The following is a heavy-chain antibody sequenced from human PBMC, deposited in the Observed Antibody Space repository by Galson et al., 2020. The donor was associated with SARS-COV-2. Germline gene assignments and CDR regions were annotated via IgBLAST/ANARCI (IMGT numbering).Heavy chain of an antibody. CDR3: AREVPAAGTSFDY. J-gene: IGHJ4*02. D-gene: IGHD6-13*01. CDR2: IYYSGST. CDR1: GGSISSYY. Sequence: SETLSLTCTVSGGSISSYYWSWIWQPPGKGLEWIGYIYYSGSTNYNPSLKSRVTISVDTSKNQFSLKLSSVTAADTAVYYCAREVPAAGTSFDYWGQGTLVTVSS. V-gene: IGHV4-59*01.